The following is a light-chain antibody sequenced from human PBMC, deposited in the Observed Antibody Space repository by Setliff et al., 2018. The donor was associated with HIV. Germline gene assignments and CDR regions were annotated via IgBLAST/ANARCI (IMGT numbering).Light chain of an antibody. Sequence: QSALTQPPSASGTPGQRITISCSGGSSNIGSNYVYWYQPLPGTAPKLLIFKNNQRPPGVPDRFSGSKSGTSGSLAISGLRSEDEADYSCAAWDDNLNAWVFGGGTKVTVL. CDR3: AAWDDNLNAWV. CDR1: SSNIGSNY. V-gene: IGLV1-47*01. CDR2: KNN. J-gene: IGLJ3*02.